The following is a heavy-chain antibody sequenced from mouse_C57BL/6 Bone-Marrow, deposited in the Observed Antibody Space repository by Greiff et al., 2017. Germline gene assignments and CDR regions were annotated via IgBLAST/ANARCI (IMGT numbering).Heavy chain of an antibody. CDR2: IHPNSGST. V-gene: IGHV1-64*01. CDR1: GYTFTSYW. CDR3: ARGRLRREDFDV. J-gene: IGHJ1*03. Sequence: VQLQQPGAELVKPGASVKLSCKASGYTFTSYWMHWVKQRPGQGLEWIGMIHPNSGSTNYNEKFKSKATLTVDKSSSTAYMQLSSLTSEDSAVYYCARGRLRREDFDVWGTGTTVTVSS. D-gene: IGHD2-4*01.